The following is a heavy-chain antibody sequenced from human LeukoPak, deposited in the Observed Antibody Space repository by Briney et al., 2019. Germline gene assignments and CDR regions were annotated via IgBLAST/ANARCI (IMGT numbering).Heavy chain of an antibody. CDR3: AKDPGGYCSGGSCGTHDY. J-gene: IGHJ4*02. CDR1: GFTFSSYA. CDR2: ISGSGGST. V-gene: IGHV3-23*01. D-gene: IGHD2-15*01. Sequence: GGSLRLSCAASGFTFSSYAMSWVRQAPGKGLEWVSVISGSGGSTYYADSVKGRFTISRDNSKNTLYLQMNSLRAEDTAVYYCAKDPGGYCSGGSCGTHDYWGQGTLVTVSS.